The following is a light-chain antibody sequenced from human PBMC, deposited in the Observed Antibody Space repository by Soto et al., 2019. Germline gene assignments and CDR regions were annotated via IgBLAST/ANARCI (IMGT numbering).Light chain of an antibody. CDR2: GVG. CDR1: SSDVGAYNY. Sequence: QSALTQPASVSGSPGQSITISGTGSSSDVGAYNYVSWYLQHPGKAPKLLIYGVGNRPSGVSARFSGSKSGDTASLTISGLQAEDEADYYCSSYAHGSIYVFGTGTKVTVL. CDR3: SSYAHGSIYV. V-gene: IGLV2-14*01. J-gene: IGLJ1*01.